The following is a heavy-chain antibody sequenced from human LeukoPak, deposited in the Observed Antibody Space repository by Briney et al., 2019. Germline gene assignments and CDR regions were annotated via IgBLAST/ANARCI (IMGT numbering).Heavy chain of an antibody. J-gene: IGHJ4*02. CDR1: GFTFRNAW. Sequence: GGSLRLSCAASGFTFRNAWMSWLRQAPGKGLEWVGRIKSKADGATTDYAAPVKGRFTISRDHSKNTLYLQINSLKTEDTGVYYCTFLPHDKSAYFPRYYWGQGTLVTVSS. V-gene: IGHV3-15*01. CDR3: TFLPHDKSAYFPRYY. D-gene: IGHD3-16*01. CDR2: IKSKADGATT.